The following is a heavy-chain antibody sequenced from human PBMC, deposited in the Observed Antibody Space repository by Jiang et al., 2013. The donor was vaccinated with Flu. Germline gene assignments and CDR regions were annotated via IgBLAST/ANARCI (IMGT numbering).Heavy chain of an antibody. CDR3: ARGRGHSSSQFFPRISQNWYFDL. D-gene: IGHD6-13*01. J-gene: IGHJ2*01. CDR1: GGSFSGYY. CDR2: INHSGST. Sequence: LLKPSETLSLTCAVYGGSFSGYYWSWIRQPPGKGLEWIGEINHSGSTNYNPSLKSRVTISVDTSKNQFSLKLSSVTAADTAVYYCARGRGHSSSQFFPRISQNWYFDLWGRGTLVTVSS. V-gene: IGHV4-34*01.